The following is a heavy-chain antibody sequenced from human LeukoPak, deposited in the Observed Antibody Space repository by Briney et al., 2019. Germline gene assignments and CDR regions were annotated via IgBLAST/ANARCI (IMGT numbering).Heavy chain of an antibody. CDR3: AKDVLSGIYEY. D-gene: IGHD1-26*01. Sequence: GGSLRLSCAASGFTFSTYAMSWVRQVPGKGLEWVSTVLSSGGYTYYADSVKGRFTISRDNSKNTLYLQMNSLRAEDTALYYCAKDVLSGIYEYWGQGTLVTVSS. CDR1: GFTFSTYA. V-gene: IGHV3-23*01. CDR2: VLSSGGYT. J-gene: IGHJ4*02.